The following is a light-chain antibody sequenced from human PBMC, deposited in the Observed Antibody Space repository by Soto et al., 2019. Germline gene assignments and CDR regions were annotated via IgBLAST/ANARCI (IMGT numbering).Light chain of an antibody. Sequence: DIQMTQSPSSLSTPVGDRVTITCRASQGISTFLNWYQQKPGKAPRLLIYAASRLQSGVPARFSGSGVETDFTLTITSLQPEDFGIYYCQQSYALVRTFGGGTKVDI. CDR3: QQSYALVRT. J-gene: IGKJ4*01. CDR2: AAS. CDR1: QGISTF. V-gene: IGKV1-39*01.